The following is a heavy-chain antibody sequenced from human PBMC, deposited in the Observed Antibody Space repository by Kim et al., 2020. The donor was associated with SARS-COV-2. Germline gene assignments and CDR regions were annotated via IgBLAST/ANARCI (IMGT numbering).Heavy chain of an antibody. CDR3: AREDSGGNSYYYYGMDV. Sequence: YKGRVTITRDTSASTAYMELSSLRSEDTAVYYCAREDSGGNSYYYYGMDVWGQGTTVTVSS. J-gene: IGHJ6*02. V-gene: IGHV1-3*01. D-gene: IGHD3-10*01.